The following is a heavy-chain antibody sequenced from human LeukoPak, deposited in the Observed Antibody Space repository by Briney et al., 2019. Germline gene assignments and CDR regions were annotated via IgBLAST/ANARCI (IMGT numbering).Heavy chain of an antibody. CDR1: GYTFTVYY. Sequence: ASVKVSCKASGYTFTVYYMYWVRQAPGQGLEWMGRINPNSGDTDYAQNFQGRVTMTRDTSISTAYMELTNLKSDDTAVYYCARGYCSGGTCYLVENWFDPWGQGTLVSVSS. CDR2: INPNSGDT. V-gene: IGHV1-2*06. D-gene: IGHD2-15*01. CDR3: ARGYCSGGTCYLVENWFDP. J-gene: IGHJ5*02.